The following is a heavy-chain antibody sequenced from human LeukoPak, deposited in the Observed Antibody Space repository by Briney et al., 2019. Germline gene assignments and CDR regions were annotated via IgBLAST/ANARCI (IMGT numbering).Heavy chain of an antibody. J-gene: IGHJ4*02. CDR1: GFTFSSYA. Sequence: GGSLRLSCAASGFTFSSYAIHWVRQARKGLEWVAVISYDGRNKDYADSVKGRLTISRDNSKSTVYLQMNSLRAEDTAVYYCAKDYSGWYYFDYWGQGTLVTVSS. V-gene: IGHV3-30*04. CDR3: AKDYSGWYYFDY. D-gene: IGHD6-19*01. CDR2: ISYDGRNK.